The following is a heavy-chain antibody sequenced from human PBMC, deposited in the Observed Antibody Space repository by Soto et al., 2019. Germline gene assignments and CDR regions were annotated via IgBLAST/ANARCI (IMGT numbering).Heavy chain of an antibody. V-gene: IGHV3-74*01. J-gene: IGHJ5*02. D-gene: IGHD3-10*01. Sequence: GGSLRLSWVASGFMFSTHWMHWVRQAPGKGLVWVSGIKSDGSSITYADSVKGRFTISRDNDKNAVYLQMNSLRAEDTAVYYCARSLMVNWFDPWGQGTLVTVSS. CDR3: ARSLMVNWFDP. CDR2: IKSDGSSI. CDR1: GFMFSTHW.